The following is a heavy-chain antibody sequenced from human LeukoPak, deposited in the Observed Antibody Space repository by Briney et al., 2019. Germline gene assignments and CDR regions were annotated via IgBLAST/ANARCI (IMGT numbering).Heavy chain of an antibody. V-gene: IGHV3-21*01. CDR3: ARAGRGHSVGAFDI. Sequence: GRSLRLSCAASGFTFSSYGMHWVRQAPGKGLEWVSSISSSSSYIYYADSVKGRFTISRDNAKNSLYLQMNSLRAEDTAVYYCARAGRGHSVGAFDIWGQGTMVTVSS. CDR1: GFTFSSYG. J-gene: IGHJ3*02. D-gene: IGHD6-13*01. CDR2: ISSSSSYI.